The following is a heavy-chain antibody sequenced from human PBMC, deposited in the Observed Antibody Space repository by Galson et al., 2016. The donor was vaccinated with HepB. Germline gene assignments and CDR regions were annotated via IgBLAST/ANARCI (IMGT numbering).Heavy chain of an antibody. CDR3: ARGGSRFNCGADCILDY. CDR2: ISYTGIT. J-gene: IGHJ4*02. D-gene: IGHD2-21*02. V-gene: IGHV4-59*02. CDR1: GDSVSSYY. Sequence: SETLSLTCTVSGDSVSSYYWTWIRQPPGKGLEWIGYISYTGITNYNPSLKSRVTLSIDTSKNHFSLKMTSLTAADTAVYYCARGGSRFNCGADCILDYWGQGALVTVSS.